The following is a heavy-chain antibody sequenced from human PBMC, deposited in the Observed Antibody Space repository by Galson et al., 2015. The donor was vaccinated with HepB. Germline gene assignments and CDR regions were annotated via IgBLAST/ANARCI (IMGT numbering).Heavy chain of an antibody. V-gene: IGHV3-23*01. J-gene: IGHJ4*02. CDR2: ISGSGGST. CDR1: GFTFSSYA. Sequence: SLRLSCAASGFTFSSYAMSWVRQAPGKGLEWVSAISGSGGSTYYADSVKGRFTISRDNSKNTLYLQMNSLRAEDTAVYYCAKRYDFWSGYLDYWGQGTLVTVSS. CDR3: AKRYDFWSGYLDY. D-gene: IGHD3-3*01.